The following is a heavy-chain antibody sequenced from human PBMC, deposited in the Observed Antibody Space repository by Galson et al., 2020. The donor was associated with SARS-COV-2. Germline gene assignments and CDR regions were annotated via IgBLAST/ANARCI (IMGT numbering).Heavy chain of an antibody. CDR1: GGSISSSSYF. V-gene: IGHV4-39*07. J-gene: IGHJ3*02. D-gene: IGHD3-3*01. CDR3: ARERITIVGEVVIRRAFDI. Sequence: SETLSLTCSVSGGSISSSSYFWGWIRQPPGKGLEWIGSMYYSGSTYYNPSLTSRVTISVDTSKNQFSLKLSSVTAADTAVFYCARERITIVGEVVIRRAFDIWGQGTLATVSS. CDR2: MYYSGST.